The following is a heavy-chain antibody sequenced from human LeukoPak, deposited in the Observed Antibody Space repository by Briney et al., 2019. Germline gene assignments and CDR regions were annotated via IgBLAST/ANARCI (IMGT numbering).Heavy chain of an antibody. CDR1: GFIFSSHW. Sequence: GGSLRLSCTSSGFIFSSHWMNWVRQAPGKGPEWVANIKYDGSEQYYVDSVKGRFSISRDNTKNLLYLQMNSLRAEDTAVYYCARDYGWSFANWGQGTLVTVSP. CDR2: IKYDGSEQ. J-gene: IGHJ4*02. D-gene: IGHD3-10*01. V-gene: IGHV3-7*03. CDR3: ARDYGWSFAN.